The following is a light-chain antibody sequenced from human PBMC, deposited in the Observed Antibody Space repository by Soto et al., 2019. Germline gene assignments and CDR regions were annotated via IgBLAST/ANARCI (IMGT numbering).Light chain of an antibody. CDR3: MQGLHWPRT. CDR2: MVS. Sequence: DVVMTQSPLSLPVALGQAASISCRSSQSLVHSNGNTYLNWFHQRAGRSPRRLIYMVSNRDSGVPDRFSGSGSGTDFPLKISRVESDDVGIYYCMQGLHWPRTFGQGTKVEIK. CDR1: QSLVHSNGNTY. V-gene: IGKV2-30*02. J-gene: IGKJ1*01.